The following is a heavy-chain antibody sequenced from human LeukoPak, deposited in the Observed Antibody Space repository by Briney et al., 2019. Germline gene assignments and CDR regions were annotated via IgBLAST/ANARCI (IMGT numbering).Heavy chain of an antibody. Sequence: GGSLRLSCVVSGLTFNNVWMNWARQAPGKGLEWVASINHNGNVNYYVDSVKGRFTISRDNAKNSLYLQMSNLRAEDTAVYFCARGGRPDYWGQGTLVTVSS. CDR2: INHNGNVN. V-gene: IGHV3-7*03. CDR1: GLTFNNVW. CDR3: ARGGRPDY. D-gene: IGHD3-16*01. J-gene: IGHJ4*02.